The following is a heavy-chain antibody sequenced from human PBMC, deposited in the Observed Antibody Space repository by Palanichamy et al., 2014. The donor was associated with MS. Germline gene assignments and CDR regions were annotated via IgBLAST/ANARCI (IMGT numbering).Heavy chain of an antibody. CDR2: IDPEEGET. V-gene: IGHV1-24*01. D-gene: IGHD2/OR15-2a*01. CDR1: GFTLTELS. CDR3: ATDDCSTTHLSLAGSSYYGVDV. J-gene: IGHJ6*02. Sequence: QVQLVQSGAEVKKPGTSVKVSCKVFGFTLTELSIHWVRQAPGKGLEWMGGIDPEEGETIYAQMFQGRVTMTEDTSTDTAYLELSSLRPEDTAIYYCATDDCSTTHLSLAGSSYYGVDVWGQGTTVTVSS.